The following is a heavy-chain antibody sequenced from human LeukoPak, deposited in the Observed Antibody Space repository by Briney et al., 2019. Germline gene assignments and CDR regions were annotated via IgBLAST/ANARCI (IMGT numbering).Heavy chain of an antibody. J-gene: IGHJ4*02. D-gene: IGHD6-13*01. CDR1: GFIFSDYW. CDR2: INGDGSIT. CDR3: ARQQLAAAGDFDY. V-gene: IGHV3-74*01. Sequence: GGSLRLSCTASGFIFSDYWMHWVRQAPGKGLVWLSRINGDGSITVYADSVKGRFTISRDNAKNSLYLQMNSLRAEDTAVYYCARQQLAAAGDFDYWGQGTLVTVSS.